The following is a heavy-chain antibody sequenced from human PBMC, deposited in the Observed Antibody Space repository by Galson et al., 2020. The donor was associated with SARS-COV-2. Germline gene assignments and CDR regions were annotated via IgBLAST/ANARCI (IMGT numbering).Heavy chain of an antibody. CDR3: AFYDVWSGYLN. Sequence: GESLKISCAASGFSFSEYSMNWVRQAPGKGLECVSYIAYTSGITSYADSVRGRFTISRDNAKSSLFLQMNSLRDEDTAVYYCAFYDVWSGYLNWGPGTLVTVSS. D-gene: IGHD3-3*01. CDR1: GFSFSEYS. J-gene: IGHJ4*02. V-gene: IGHV3-48*02. CDR2: IAYTSGIT.